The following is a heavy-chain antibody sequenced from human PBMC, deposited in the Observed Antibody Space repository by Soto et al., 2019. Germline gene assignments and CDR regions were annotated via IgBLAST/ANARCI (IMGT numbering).Heavy chain of an antibody. V-gene: IGHV4-31*03. J-gene: IGHJ4*02. Sequence: QVQLQELGPGLVKPSQTLTITFTVSGDSVNSAYWSWIRQIPGKGLEWMGNISHTGRTFYNPALQSRVAISIDTSKPLFSLKVRSVTAADTAVYYCARTDAYNSSFFDAWGQGTVVTVSS. D-gene: IGHD6-6*01. CDR1: GDSVNSAY. CDR3: ARTDAYNSSFFDA. CDR2: ISHTGRT.